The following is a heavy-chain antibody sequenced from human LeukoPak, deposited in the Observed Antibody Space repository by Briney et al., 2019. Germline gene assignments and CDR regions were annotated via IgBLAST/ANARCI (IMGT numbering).Heavy chain of an antibody. CDR1: GGSISSYY. Sequence: KTSETLSLTCTVSGGSISSYYWSWIRQPPGKGLEWIGYIYYSGSTNYNPSLKSRVTISVDTSKNQFSLKLSSVTAADTAVYYCARHWRGKGGYSYENWGQGTLVTVSS. D-gene: IGHD5-18*01. CDR2: IYYSGST. CDR3: ARHWRGKGGYSYEN. J-gene: IGHJ4*02. V-gene: IGHV4-59*08.